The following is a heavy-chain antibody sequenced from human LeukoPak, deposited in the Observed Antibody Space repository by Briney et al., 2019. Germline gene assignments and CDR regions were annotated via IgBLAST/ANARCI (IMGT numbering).Heavy chain of an antibody. CDR3: APGDFSGFWFDP. CDR1: GASISNTNYY. Sequence: SETLSLTCTVSGASISNTNYYWGWIRQPPGKGLEWIGTIYYSGITYYNPSLKSRVTISADTSKNQFSLNLASVTAADTAVYYCAPGDFSGFWFDPWGRGPLVTVSS. D-gene: IGHD3-10*01. J-gene: IGHJ5*02. CDR2: IYYSGIT. V-gene: IGHV4-39*01.